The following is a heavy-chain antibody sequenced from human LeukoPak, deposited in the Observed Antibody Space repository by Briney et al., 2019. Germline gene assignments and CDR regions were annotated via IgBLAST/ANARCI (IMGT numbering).Heavy chain of an antibody. CDR1: GYTFTSYG. D-gene: IGHD5-18*01. Sequence: SCKASGYTFTSYGMHWVRQAPGKGLEWVAVISYDGSNKYYADSVKGRFTISRDNSKNTLYLQMNSLRAEDTAVYYCAKEVGNSYGQYYFDYWGQGTLVTVSS. J-gene: IGHJ4*02. CDR2: ISYDGSNK. V-gene: IGHV3-30*18. CDR3: AKEVGNSYGQYYFDY.